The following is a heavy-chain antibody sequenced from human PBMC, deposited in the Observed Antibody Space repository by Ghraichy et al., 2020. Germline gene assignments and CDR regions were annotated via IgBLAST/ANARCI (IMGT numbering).Heavy chain of an antibody. D-gene: IGHD3-10*01. CDR2: ISGYSGYT. CDR1: GYTFTSYG. V-gene: IGHV1-18*01. CDR3: ARDKSLRYYGSGSYVVDY. J-gene: IGHJ4*02. Sequence: ASVVSCKASGYTFTSYGISWVRQAPGQGLEWMGWISGYSGYTNYTENLQGRVTMTRDTSTYTAYMELRSLRPDDTAVYYCARDKSLRYYGSGSYVVDYWGQGTLVTVSS.